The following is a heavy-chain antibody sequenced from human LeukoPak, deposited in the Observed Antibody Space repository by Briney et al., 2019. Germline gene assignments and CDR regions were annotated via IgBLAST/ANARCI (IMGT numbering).Heavy chain of an antibody. D-gene: IGHD6-13*01. V-gene: IGHV1-2*02. CDR2: INPNSGGT. J-gene: IGHJ4*02. CDR1: GYTFTGYY. Sequence: ASVKVSCKASGYTFTGYYIHWVRQAPGQGLEWMGWINPNSGGTNYAQKFQGRVTMTRDTSISTAYMELSRLRSDDTAVYYCATLWGIAAAGTPGHFDYWGQGTLVTVSS. CDR3: ATLWGIAAAGTPGHFDY.